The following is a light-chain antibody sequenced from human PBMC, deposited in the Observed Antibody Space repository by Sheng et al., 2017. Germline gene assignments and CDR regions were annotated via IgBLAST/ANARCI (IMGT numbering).Light chain of an antibody. Sequence: QSVLTQPPSASGTPGQRVTISCSGSSSNIGSNTVNWYQQLPGTGPQLLIYSNNQRPSGVPDRFSGSKSGTSASLAISGLQSEDEADYYCAAWDDSLNGVVFGGGTKLTVL. CDR2: SNN. J-gene: IGLJ2*01. CDR3: AAWDDSLNGVV. V-gene: IGLV1-44*01. CDR1: SSNIGSNT.